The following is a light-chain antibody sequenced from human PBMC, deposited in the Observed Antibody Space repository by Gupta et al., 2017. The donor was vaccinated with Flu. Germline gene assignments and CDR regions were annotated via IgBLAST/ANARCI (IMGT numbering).Light chain of an antibody. CDR1: QSVTNN. Sequence: EIVMTQSPATLSVSPGERAILSCRASQSVTNNLAWYQQKPGQAPRLLIYGASTRAAGVPARFSGSGSGTEFTLTISSLQSEDFAVYCCQHGHICPCLFGQGTNVDIK. CDR3: QHGHICPCL. CDR2: GAS. J-gene: IGKJ2*01. V-gene: IGKV3-15*01.